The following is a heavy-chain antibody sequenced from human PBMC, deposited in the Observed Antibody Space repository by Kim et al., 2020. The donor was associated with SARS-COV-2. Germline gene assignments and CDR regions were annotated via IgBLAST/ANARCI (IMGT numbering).Heavy chain of an antibody. V-gene: IGHV3-33*01. CDR1: GFTFSSYG. CDR3: ARDMGSSWYYGMDV. CDR2: IWYDGSNK. D-gene: IGHD6-13*01. Sequence: GGSLRLSCAASGFTFSSYGMHWVRQAPGKGLEWVAVIWYDGSNKYYVDSVKGRFTISRDNSKNTLYLQMNSLRAEDTAVYYCARDMGSSWYYGMDVWGQGTTVTVSS. J-gene: IGHJ6*02.